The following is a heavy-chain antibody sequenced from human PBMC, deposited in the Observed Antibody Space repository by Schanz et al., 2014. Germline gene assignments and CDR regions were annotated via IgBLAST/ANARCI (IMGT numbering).Heavy chain of an antibody. J-gene: IGHJ4*02. CDR3: AKVGLYYYGSGFDY. V-gene: IGHV3-30*18. CDR1: GFTFSSYG. Sequence: QVQLVESGGGVVQPGRSLRLSCAASGFTFSSYGMHWVRQAPGKGLEWVAVISYDGSNKYYADSVKGRFTISRDNSKNTLYLQMNSLRAEDTAVYYCAKVGLYYYGSGFDYWGQGTLVTVSS. CDR2: ISYDGSNK. D-gene: IGHD3-10*01.